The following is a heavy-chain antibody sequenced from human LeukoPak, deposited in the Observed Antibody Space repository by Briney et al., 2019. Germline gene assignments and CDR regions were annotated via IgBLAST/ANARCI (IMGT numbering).Heavy chain of an antibody. D-gene: IGHD4-11*01. CDR1: GFTFSSYS. V-gene: IGHV3-48*01. J-gene: IGHJ5*02. CDR3: ARDAGFGSNYFGWFDP. CDR2: ISSSSSTI. Sequence: GSLRLSCAASGFTFSSYSMNWVRQAPGKGLEWVSYISSSSSTIYYADSVKGRFTISRDNAKNSLYLQMNSLRAEDTAVYYCARDAGFGSNYFGWFDPWGQGTLVTVPS.